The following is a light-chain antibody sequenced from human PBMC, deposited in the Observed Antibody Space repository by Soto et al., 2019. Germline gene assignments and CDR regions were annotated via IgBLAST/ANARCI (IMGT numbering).Light chain of an antibody. CDR3: QQRSNWRDT. J-gene: IGKJ5*01. V-gene: IGKV3-11*01. Sequence: EIVLTQSPATLSLSPGERATLSCRASQSVSSYLAWYQQKPGQAPRLLIYDASNRATGIPARFSGSGSGTDFTLTISSLEPEDFDVYYCQQRSNWRDTFGQGTRLEIK. CDR2: DAS. CDR1: QSVSSY.